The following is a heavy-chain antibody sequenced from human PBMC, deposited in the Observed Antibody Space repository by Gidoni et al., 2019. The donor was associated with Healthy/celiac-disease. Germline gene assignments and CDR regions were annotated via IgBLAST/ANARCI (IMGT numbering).Heavy chain of an antibody. CDR2: IYYSGST. CDR1: GGSISRSSYY. CDR3: ARPRGCCGDCPDAFDI. D-gene: IGHD2-21*02. J-gene: IGHJ3*02. Sequence: QLQLQESGPGLVKPSETLSLTCTFSGGSISRSSYYWGWIRQPPGKGLEWIGSIYYSGSTYYNPSLKSRVTIPADTSKNQFSLKLSSVTAADTAVYYCARPRGCCGDCPDAFDIWGQGTMVTVSS. V-gene: IGHV4-39*01.